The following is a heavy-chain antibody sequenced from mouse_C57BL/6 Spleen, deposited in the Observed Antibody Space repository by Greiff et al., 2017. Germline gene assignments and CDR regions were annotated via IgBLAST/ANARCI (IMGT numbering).Heavy chain of an antibody. D-gene: IGHD1-1*01. CDR3: AITTVVARYFDV. Sequence: QVQLKQPGTELVKPGASVKLSCKASGYTFTSYWMHWVKQRPGQGLEWIGNINPSNGGTNYNEKFKSKATLTVDKSSSTAYMQLSSLTSEDSAVYYCAITTVVARYFDVWGTGTTVTVSS. CDR2: INPSNGGT. CDR1: GYTFTSYW. J-gene: IGHJ1*03. V-gene: IGHV1-53*01.